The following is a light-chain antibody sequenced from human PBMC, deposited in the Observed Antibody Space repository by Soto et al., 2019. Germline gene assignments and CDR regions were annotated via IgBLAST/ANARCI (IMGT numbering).Light chain of an antibody. CDR1: QSIRHY. J-gene: IGKJ1*01. CDR3: QHHNSYSQT. CDR2: GAS. Sequence: DIQMTHSPPTLYASVGDRVTITCRASQSIRHYLAWYQQMPGKAPKLLIYGASTLQSGVPSRFSGSGSGTEFTLTISSLQPDDFGTYFCQHHNSYSQTFGQGTKVDIK. V-gene: IGKV1-5*01.